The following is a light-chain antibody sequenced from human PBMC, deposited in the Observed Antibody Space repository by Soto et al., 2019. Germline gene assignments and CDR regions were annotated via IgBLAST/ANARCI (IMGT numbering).Light chain of an antibody. CDR1: QSINSY. CDR3: QQSLSTPPT. Sequence: DIQMTQSASSQSASVGDRVTITCRASQSINSYLNWYQQKPGKAPKLLIYAASSLQSGVPSRFSGSGSETDFTLTITSLQPDDFATYYCQQSLSTPPTFGQGTRVDI. J-gene: IGKJ1*01. V-gene: IGKV1-39*01. CDR2: AAS.